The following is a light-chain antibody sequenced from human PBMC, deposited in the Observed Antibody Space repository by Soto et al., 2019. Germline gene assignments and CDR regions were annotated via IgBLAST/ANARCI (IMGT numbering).Light chain of an antibody. CDR3: QESYSSPPT. CDR2: AAS. CDR1: DDIRDH. J-gene: IGKJ1*01. V-gene: IGKV1-39*01. Sequence: IQMSQTASSLSASVGDRVTLTCQSSDDIRDHLNWYQQKPGKPPKLLIFAASSLQSGVPSRFSGSRSGPDFTLTISSLQPEDFATYYCQESYSSPPTFGQVTKADIK.